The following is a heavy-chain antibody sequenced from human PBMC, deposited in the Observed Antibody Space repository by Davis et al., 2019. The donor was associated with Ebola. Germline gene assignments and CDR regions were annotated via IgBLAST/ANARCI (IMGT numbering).Heavy chain of an antibody. V-gene: IGHV1-24*01. CDR2: FDPEDGET. CDR3: ATGVKSDGAFDY. D-gene: IGHD4-17*01. Sequence: ASVKVSRKVSGYTLTDLSMHWVRQAPGKGLEWMGGFDPEDGETIYAQKFQGRVTMTEDTSTDTAYMELSSLRSEDTAVYYCATGVKSDGAFDYWGQGTLVTVSS. J-gene: IGHJ4*02. CDR1: GYTLTDLS.